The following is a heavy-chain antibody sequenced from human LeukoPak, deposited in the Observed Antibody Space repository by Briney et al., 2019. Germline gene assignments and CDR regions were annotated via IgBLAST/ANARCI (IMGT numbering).Heavy chain of an antibody. J-gene: IGHJ4*02. Sequence: GGSLRLSCAVSVFSVRTNFMSWVRQAPGKGLEWVSVIYTGGGTDHADSVKGRFTISRDNSKNTLSLQMNSLRADDTAIYYCTRSGYRHPYHFESWGQGTLVIVSS. CDR2: IYTGGGT. CDR1: VFSVRTNF. CDR3: TRSGYRHPYHFES. V-gene: IGHV3-53*01. D-gene: IGHD3-22*01.